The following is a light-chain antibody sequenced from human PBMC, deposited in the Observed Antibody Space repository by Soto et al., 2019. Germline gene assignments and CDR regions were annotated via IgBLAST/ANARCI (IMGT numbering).Light chain of an antibody. Sequence: EIVLTQSPGTLSLYPGKRATLSCRASQSVINSYLAWYQQKPGQAPRLLIYGASSRATGIPDRFSGSGSGTDFTLTISRLEPEDFAVYYCHQYAASPGTFGQGTKVEIK. J-gene: IGKJ1*01. CDR1: QSVINSY. V-gene: IGKV3-20*01. CDR3: HQYAASPGT. CDR2: GAS.